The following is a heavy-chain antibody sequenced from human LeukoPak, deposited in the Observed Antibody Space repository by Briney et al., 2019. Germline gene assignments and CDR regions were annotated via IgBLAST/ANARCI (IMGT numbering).Heavy chain of an antibody. Sequence: PGGSLRLSCAASGFTVSSNYMSWVRQAPGKGLEWVSVIYSGGSTYYADSVKGRFTISRDNSKNTLYLQMNSLRAEDTAVYHCARRYCSSTSCLAYFDYWGQGTLVTVSS. CDR1: GFTVSSNY. CDR3: ARRYCSSTSCLAYFDY. V-gene: IGHV3-66*04. CDR2: IYSGGST. D-gene: IGHD2-2*01. J-gene: IGHJ4*02.